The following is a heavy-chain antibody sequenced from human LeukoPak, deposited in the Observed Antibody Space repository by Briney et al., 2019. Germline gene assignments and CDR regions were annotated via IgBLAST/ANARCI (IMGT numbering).Heavy chain of an antibody. J-gene: IGHJ6*03. Sequence: GASVKVSCKASGDTFSSYAISWVRQAPGQGLEWMGGIIPIFGTANYAQKFQGRVTITADESTSTAYMELSSLRSEDTAVYYCASRFRGGYCSSTSCYTAYYYYYMDVWGKGTTVTVSS. CDR1: GDTFSSYA. CDR2: IIPIFGTA. D-gene: IGHD2-2*02. CDR3: ASRFRGGYCSSTSCYTAYYYYYMDV. V-gene: IGHV1-69*13.